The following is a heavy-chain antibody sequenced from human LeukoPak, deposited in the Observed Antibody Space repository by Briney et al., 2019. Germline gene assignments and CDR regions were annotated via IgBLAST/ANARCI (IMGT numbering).Heavy chain of an antibody. CDR1: GFTFSSYS. D-gene: IGHD5-18*01. V-gene: IGHV3-21*01. J-gene: IGHJ4*02. CDR2: ISSSSSYI. CDR3: AVGIQLWLVGY. Sequence: GGSLRLSCAASGFTFSSYSMNWVRQAPGKGLEWVSSISSSSSYIYYADSVKGRFTISRDNAKNSLYLQMSSLRAEDTAVYYCAVGIQLWLVGYWGQGTLVTVSS.